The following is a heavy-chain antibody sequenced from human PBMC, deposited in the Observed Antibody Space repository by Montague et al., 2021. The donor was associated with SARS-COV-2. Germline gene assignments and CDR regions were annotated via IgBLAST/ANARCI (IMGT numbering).Heavy chain of an antibody. D-gene: IGHD3-22*01. J-gene: IGHJ4*02. V-gene: IGHV3-30*04. CDR3: ARDGSGYYDSSGYFDY. CDR2: ISYDGSNK. Sequence: SLRLSCAASGFTFSSYAMHWVRQAPGKGLEWVALISYDGSNKYYADSVKGRFTISRDNSKNTLYLQMNTRRAEDTAVYYCARDGSGYYDSSGYFDYWGQGTLVTVSS. CDR1: GFTFSSYA.